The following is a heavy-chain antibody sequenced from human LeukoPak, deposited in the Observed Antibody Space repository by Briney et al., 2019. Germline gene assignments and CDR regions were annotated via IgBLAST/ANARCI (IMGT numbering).Heavy chain of an antibody. CDR2: ISSSGSTR. V-gene: IGHV3-11*04. J-gene: IGHJ4*02. CDR1: GFTFSDYY. CDR3: ARDGHYYDSSGFMGY. Sequence: PGGSLGLSCAASGFTFSDYYMSWIRQAPGKGLEWVSYISSSGSTRYYADSVKDRFTISRDNAKNPLYLQMNSLRAEDTAVYYCARDGHYYDSSGFMGYWGQGTLVTVSS. D-gene: IGHD3-22*01.